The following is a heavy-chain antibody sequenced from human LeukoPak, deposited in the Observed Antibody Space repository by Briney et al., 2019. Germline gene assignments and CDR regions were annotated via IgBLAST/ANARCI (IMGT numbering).Heavy chain of an antibody. Sequence: HGESLKISCEGSGYSFTSYWIGWARQMPGKGLEWMGIIYPGDSDTTYSPSFQGQVTISADKSISTAYLQWSSLKASDTAMYYCVRFSMIFGVVSWMDVWGKGTTVTVSS. D-gene: IGHD3/OR15-3a*01. CDR2: IYPGDSDT. CDR1: GYSFTSYW. J-gene: IGHJ6*04. V-gene: IGHV5-51*01. CDR3: VRFSMIFGVVSWMDV.